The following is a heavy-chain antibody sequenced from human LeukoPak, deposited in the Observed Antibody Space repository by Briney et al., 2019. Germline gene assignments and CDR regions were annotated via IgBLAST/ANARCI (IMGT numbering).Heavy chain of an antibody. D-gene: IGHD6-13*01. Sequence: GGSLRLSCAASGFTFSSYAMTWVRQAPGKGLEWVSTIRGSDDSSYYADSVKGRFTISRDNSKNTLYLQMNSLRAEDTAIYYCAKDTGPAAGITADYWGQGTLVTVSS. CDR1: GFTFSSYA. V-gene: IGHV3-23*01. CDR2: IRGSDDSS. J-gene: IGHJ4*02. CDR3: AKDTGPAAGITADY.